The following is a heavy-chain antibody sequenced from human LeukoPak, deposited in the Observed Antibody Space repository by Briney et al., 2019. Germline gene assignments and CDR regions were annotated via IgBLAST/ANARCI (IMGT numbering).Heavy chain of an antibody. J-gene: IGHJ4*02. D-gene: IGHD5-18*01. CDR3: ARDRAAMGTFDY. V-gene: IGHV1-69*04. CDR1: GGTFSSDA. Sequence: SVNVSCKASGGTFSSDAISWVRQAAGQGLEWMGRIIPILGIANYAQKFQGRVTITADKSTSTAYMELSSLRSEDTAVYYCARDRAAMGTFDYWGQGTLVTVSS. CDR2: IIPILGIA.